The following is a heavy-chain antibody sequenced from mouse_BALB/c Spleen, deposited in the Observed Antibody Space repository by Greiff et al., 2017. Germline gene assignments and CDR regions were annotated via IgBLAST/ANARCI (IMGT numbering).Heavy chain of an antibody. V-gene: IGHV1-59*01. CDR2: IDTSDSYT. CDR3: ARWYGPFDY. D-gene: IGHD1-1*01. J-gene: IGHJ2*01. Sequence: QVHVKQSGAELARPGASVKLSCKASGYTFTDYWMHWVKQRPGQGLEWIGAIDTSDSYTSYNQKFKGKATLTVDESSSTAYMQLSSLTSEDSAVYYCARWYGPFDYWGQGTTLTVSS. CDR1: GYTFTDYW.